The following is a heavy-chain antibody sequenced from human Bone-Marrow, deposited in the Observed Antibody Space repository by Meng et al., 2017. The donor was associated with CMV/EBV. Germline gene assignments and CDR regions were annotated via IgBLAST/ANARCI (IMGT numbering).Heavy chain of an antibody. Sequence: SETLSLTCAVSGGPISSSNWWSWVRQPPGKGLEWIGEIYHSGSTNYNPSLKSRVTISVDKSKNQFSLKLSSVTAADTAVYYCARDGAARYSSSWFFDYWGQGTLVTVSS. CDR3: ARDGAARYSSSWFFDY. J-gene: IGHJ4*02. CDR1: GGPISSSNW. CDR2: IYHSGST. V-gene: IGHV4-4*02. D-gene: IGHD6-13*01.